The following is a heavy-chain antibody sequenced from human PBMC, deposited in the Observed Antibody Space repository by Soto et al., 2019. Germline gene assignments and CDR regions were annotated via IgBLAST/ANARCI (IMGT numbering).Heavy chain of an antibody. CDR1: GFTASTNC. CDR2: IYSGGST. V-gene: IGHV3-66*01. CDR3: GLTTYGSGTYSDN. D-gene: IGHD3-10*01. Sequence: AGGSLRLSCAASGFTASTNCMTWVRQAPGKGLEWVSVIYSGGSTYYADSVKGRFTISRDNSRNTLYLQMNSLRVEDTAVYHCGLTTYGSGTYSDNWGQGTPLTVSS. J-gene: IGHJ4*02.